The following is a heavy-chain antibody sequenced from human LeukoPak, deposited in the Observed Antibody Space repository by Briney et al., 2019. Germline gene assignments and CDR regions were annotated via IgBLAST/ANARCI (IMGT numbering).Heavy chain of an antibody. CDR2: ISGRDGNT. CDR1: GFTITTYV. Sequence: GGSLRLSCVASGFTITTYVMTWVRQAPGKGLEWVSDISGRDGNTDYADSVKGRFTISRDKSKNTLYLQMNSLRGEDTAVYYCARGSSWRSAPDAFDIWGQGTMVTVSS. D-gene: IGHD6-13*01. V-gene: IGHV3-23*01. J-gene: IGHJ3*02. CDR3: ARGSSWRSAPDAFDI.